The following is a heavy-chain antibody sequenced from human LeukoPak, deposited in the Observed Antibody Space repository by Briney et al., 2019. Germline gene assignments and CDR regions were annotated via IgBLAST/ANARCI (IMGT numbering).Heavy chain of an antibody. CDR3: AKGRSGSYLYYFDY. CDR2: IDHSGST. CDR1: GGSIINSNW. Sequence: SGTLSLTCAVSGGSIINSNWWSWVRQPPGKGLEWIGEIDHSGSTSYNPSLKSRVTMSVDRSQNQFSLRLSTVTAADTAVYYCAKGRSGSYLYYFDYWGQGTLVTVSS. J-gene: IGHJ4*02. V-gene: IGHV4-4*02. D-gene: IGHD1-26*01.